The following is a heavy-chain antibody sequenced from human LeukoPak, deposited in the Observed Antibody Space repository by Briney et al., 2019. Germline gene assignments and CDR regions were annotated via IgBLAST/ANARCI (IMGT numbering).Heavy chain of an antibody. V-gene: IGHV3-23*01. CDR2: ISGSGGST. Sequence: GGSLRLSCAASGFTFSSYAMSWVRRAPGKGLEWVSAISGSGGSTYYADSVKGRFTISRDNSKNTLYLQMNSLRAEDTAVYYCAKGTTRPRITMIVVAPFDYWGQGTLVTVSS. CDR3: AKGTTRPRITMIVVAPFDY. D-gene: IGHD3-22*01. J-gene: IGHJ4*02. CDR1: GFTFSSYA.